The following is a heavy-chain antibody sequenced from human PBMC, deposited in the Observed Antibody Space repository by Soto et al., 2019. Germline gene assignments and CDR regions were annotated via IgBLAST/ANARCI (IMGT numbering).Heavy chain of an antibody. CDR2: IIPIFGTA. V-gene: IGHV1-69*01. D-gene: IGHD2-2*02. CDR1: GGTFSSYA. J-gene: IGHJ5*02. Sequence: QVQLVQSGAEVKKPGSSVKVSCKASGGTFSSYAISWVRQAPGQGLEWMGGIIPIFGTANYAQKFQGRVTITADESTSTAYMELSSLRSEDTAVYYCAGVPHARYCSSTSCYTRGWFDPWGQGTLVTVSS. CDR3: AGVPHARYCSSTSCYTRGWFDP.